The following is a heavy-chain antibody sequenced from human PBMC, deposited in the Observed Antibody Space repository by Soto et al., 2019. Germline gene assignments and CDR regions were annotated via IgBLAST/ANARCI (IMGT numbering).Heavy chain of an antibody. CDR1: GGSISSYY. CDR3: ARTPISWFDP. J-gene: IGHJ5*02. CDR2: IYYSGST. Sequence: PSETLSLTCTVSGGSISSYYWSWIRQPPGKGLEWTGYIYYSGSTNYNPSLKSRVTISVDTSKNQFSLKLSSVTAADTAVYYCARTPISWFDPWGQGTLVTVSS. D-gene: IGHD1-20*01. V-gene: IGHV4-59*08.